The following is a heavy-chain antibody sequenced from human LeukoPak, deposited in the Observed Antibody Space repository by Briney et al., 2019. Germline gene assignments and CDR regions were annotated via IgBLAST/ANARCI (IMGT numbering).Heavy chain of an antibody. J-gene: IGHJ4*02. CDR2: INPSGGST. CDR3: ARDHGSAYYRAPRH. CDR1: GYIFTNYY. V-gene: IGHV1-46*01. D-gene: IGHD3-10*01. Sequence: ASVKVSCMASGYIFTNYYMHWVRQAPGQGLEWMGTINPSGGSTTYAQKFQGRVTMTRDTSTSTVYMELSSLRSEDTAVYYCARDHGSAYYRAPRHWGQGTLVTVSS.